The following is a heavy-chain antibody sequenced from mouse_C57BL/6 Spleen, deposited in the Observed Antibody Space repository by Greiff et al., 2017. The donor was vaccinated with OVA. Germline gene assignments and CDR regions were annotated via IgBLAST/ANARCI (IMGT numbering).Heavy chain of an antibody. J-gene: IGHJ2*01. Sequence: EVKLMESGPGLVKPSQSLSLTCSVTGYSITSGYYWNWIRQFPGNKLEWMGYISYDGSNNYNPSLKNRISITRDTSKNQFFLKLNSVTTEDTATYDCARNYYGRNPYFDYWGQGTTLTVSS. V-gene: IGHV3-6*01. D-gene: IGHD1-1*01. CDR3: ARNYYGRNPYFDY. CDR1: GYSITSGYY. CDR2: ISYDGSN.